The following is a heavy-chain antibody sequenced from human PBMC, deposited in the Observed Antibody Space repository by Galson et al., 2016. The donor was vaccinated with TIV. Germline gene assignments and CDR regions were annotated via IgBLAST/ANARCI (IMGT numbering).Heavy chain of an antibody. J-gene: IGHJ4*02. Sequence: SLRLSCAASGFTFSSYWMHWVRQAPGKGLEGVARVNNDGSNTRYVDSVKGRFTISRDNAKKTLYLQMNSLRVDDTAVYYCARVSGMYTRFYYYYMDVWGQGTLVIVSS. CDR2: VNNDGSNT. CDR3: ARVSGMYTRFYYYYMDV. D-gene: IGHD3-10*01. V-gene: IGHV3-74*01. CDR1: GFTFSSYW.